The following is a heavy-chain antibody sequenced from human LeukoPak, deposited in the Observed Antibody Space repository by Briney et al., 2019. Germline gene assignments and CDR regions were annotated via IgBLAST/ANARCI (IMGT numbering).Heavy chain of an antibody. CDR2: IIPILGIA. J-gene: IGHJ4*02. V-gene: IGHV1-69*02. Sequence: SVKVSCKASGGTFSSYTISWVRQAPGQGLEWMGRIIPILGIANYAQKFQGRVTITADKSTSTAYMELSSLRSEDTAVYYCARSPPDSESIATPYYFDYWGQGTLVTVSS. CDR3: ARSPPDSESIATPYYFDY. D-gene: IGHD6-6*01. CDR1: GGTFSSYT.